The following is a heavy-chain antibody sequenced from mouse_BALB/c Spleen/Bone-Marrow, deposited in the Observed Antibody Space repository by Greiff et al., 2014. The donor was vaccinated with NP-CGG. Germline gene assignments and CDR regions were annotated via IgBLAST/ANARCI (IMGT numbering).Heavy chain of an antibody. CDR1: GYTFSSYW. J-gene: IGHJ1*01. D-gene: IGHD2-14*01. V-gene: IGHV1-9*01. Sequence: VQLVESGAELMKPGASVKISCKATGYTFSSYWMEWVKQRPGHGLEWIGEILPGSGSTNYNEKFKGKATFTADTSSNTAYMQPSSLTSEAAPVYYCEGGGVRGGYWYFDVWGAGTTVTVSS. CDR3: EGGGVRGGYWYFDV. CDR2: ILPGSGST.